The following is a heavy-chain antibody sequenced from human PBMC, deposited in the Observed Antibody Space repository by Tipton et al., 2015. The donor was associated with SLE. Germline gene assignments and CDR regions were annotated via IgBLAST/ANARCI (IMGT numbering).Heavy chain of an antibody. V-gene: IGHV3-15*01. CDR1: GLTLSDAW. Sequence: SLRLSCAASGLTLSDAWMTWVRQAPGKGLEWVGRIKSKADGETTDYTAPVKGRFTISRDDSKNIMLLQMNSLKTEDTAVYYCITKTLGGSYYYYYGMDVWGQGTTVTVSS. D-gene: IGHD3-16*01. CDR2: IKSKADGETT. J-gene: IGHJ6*02. CDR3: ITKTLGGSYYYYYGMDV.